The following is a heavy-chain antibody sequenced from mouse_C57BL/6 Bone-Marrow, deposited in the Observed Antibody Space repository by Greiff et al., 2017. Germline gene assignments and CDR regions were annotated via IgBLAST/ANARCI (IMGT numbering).Heavy chain of an antibody. V-gene: IGHV5-9-1*02. J-gene: IGHJ1*03. CDR2: ISSGGGYI. CDR1: GFTFSSYA. D-gene: IGHD1-1*01. CDR3: TREITTGEYWDFDV. Sequence: EVKLQESGQGLVKPGGSLKLSCAASGFTFSSYAMSWVRQTPEKRLEWVAYISSGGGYIYYADTVKGRFTISRDKARNTLYLQMSSLKSEDTAMYYWTREITTGEYWDFDVWGTGTTVTVSS.